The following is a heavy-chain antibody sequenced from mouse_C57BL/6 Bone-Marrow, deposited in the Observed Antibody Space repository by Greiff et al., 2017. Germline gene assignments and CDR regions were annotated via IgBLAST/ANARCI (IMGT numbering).Heavy chain of an antibody. CDR1: GFTFSSYA. D-gene: IGHD2-3*01. V-gene: IGHV5-9-1*02. J-gene: IGHJ4*01. Sequence: EVQRVESGEGLVKPGGSLKLSCAASGFTFSSYAMSWVRQTPEKRLEWVAYISSGGDYIYYADTVKGRFTISRDNARNTLYLQMSSLKSEDTAMYYCTRGDDGYYGNYWGQGTSVTVSS. CDR2: ISSGGDYI. CDR3: TRGDDGYYGNY.